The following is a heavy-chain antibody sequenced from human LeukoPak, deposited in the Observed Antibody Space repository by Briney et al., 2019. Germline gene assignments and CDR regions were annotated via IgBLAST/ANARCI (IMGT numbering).Heavy chain of an antibody. J-gene: IGHJ6*02. CDR2: INPSGGTT. CDR1: GYTFTVYY. CDR3: ALIPRFGMAV. Sequence: ASVKLSCKPSGYTFTVYYIHWGRQAPGQGLEWMGMINPSGGTTIYAPKFQGRVNMTRDTYASTVYMEVSSLRSEDTAMFYCALIPRFGMAVRGQGTTVTVSS. V-gene: IGHV1-46*01.